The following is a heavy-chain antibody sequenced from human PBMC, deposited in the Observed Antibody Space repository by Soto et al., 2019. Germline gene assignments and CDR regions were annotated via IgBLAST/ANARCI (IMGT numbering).Heavy chain of an antibody. V-gene: IGHV4-59*01. J-gene: IGHJ4*02. CDR2: VYYSGGT. Sequence: SETLSLTCTVSNDSISSYYWSWIRQPPGKGLEWIGYVYYSGGTKYNPSLKSRLTMSLDMSKKQFSLRLTSVTAADTAVYFCSRTTSMTTMIDFWGQGTQVPVSS. D-gene: IGHD4-17*01. CDR3: SRTTSMTTMIDF. CDR1: NDSISSYY.